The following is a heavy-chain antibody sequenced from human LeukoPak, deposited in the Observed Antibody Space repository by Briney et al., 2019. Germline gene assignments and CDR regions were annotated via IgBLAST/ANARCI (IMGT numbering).Heavy chain of an antibody. D-gene: IGHD3-22*01. J-gene: IGHJ4*02. Sequence: ASXXVXXKASGYXXTSYYMHWVRQAPGQGLEWMXIINPSGGSTSYAQKFQGRVTMTRDTSTSTVYMELSSLRSEDTAVHYCARSPGYYDSSGYYWYFDYWGQGTLVTDSS. CDR1: GYXXTSYY. CDR3: ARSPGYYDSSGYYWYFDY. V-gene: IGHV1-46*01. CDR2: INPSGGST.